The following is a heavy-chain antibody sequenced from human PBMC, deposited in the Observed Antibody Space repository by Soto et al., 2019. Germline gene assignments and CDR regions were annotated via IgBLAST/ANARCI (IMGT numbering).Heavy chain of an antibody. Sequence: ASVKVSCKASGYTFTSYDINWVRQTTGQGLEWMGWMNPNSGNTGYAQKFQGRVTMTRNTSISTAYMELSSLRSEDTAMYYCARGDGAESTGAFDIWGQGTMVTVSS. CDR1: GYTFTSYD. CDR3: ARGDGAESTGAFDI. D-gene: IGHD3-10*01. V-gene: IGHV1-8*01. J-gene: IGHJ3*02. CDR2: MNPNSGNT.